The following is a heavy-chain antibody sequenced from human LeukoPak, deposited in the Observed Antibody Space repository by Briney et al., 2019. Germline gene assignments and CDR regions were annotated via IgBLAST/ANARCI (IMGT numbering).Heavy chain of an antibody. V-gene: IGHV3-23*01. CDR2: ISGSGGAT. J-gene: IGHJ4*02. D-gene: IGHD1-26*01. CDR1: GFTFSNYA. Sequence: PGGSLRLSCAASGFTFSNYAMSWVRQAPRKGLESVSGISGSGGATYYADSVKGRFTISRDNSKNRLSLQMNSLRAEDTAVYYCAKGIESSGSYYTCFDYWGQGTLVTVSS. CDR3: AKGIESSGSYYTCFDY.